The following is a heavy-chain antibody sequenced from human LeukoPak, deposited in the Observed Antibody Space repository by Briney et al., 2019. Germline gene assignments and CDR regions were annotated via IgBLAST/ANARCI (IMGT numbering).Heavy chain of an antibody. D-gene: IGHD3-10*01. Sequence: GGSLRLSCAASGFTFSSYWMSWVRQAPGKGLEWVANIKKDGSEKNYVDSVKGRFTISRDNAKNSLYLQMNSLRAEDTAVYYCAKEPSEGLLWFGEFPYYFDYWGQGTLVTVSS. CDR1: GFTFSSYW. CDR3: AKEPSEGLLWFGEFPYYFDY. V-gene: IGHV3-7*03. CDR2: IKKDGSEK. J-gene: IGHJ4*02.